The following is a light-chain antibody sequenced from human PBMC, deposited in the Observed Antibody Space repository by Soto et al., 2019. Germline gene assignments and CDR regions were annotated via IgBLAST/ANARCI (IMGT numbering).Light chain of an antibody. CDR2: AAS. J-gene: IGKJ1*01. Sequence: EIFLTQSPGTLSLSPWEIATLSCRASQSVSSSYLAWYQQTPGQAPRLLIYAASSRATGIPDRFSGSGSGTDFTLTISRLEPEDFAVYFCQQYGSSPTSFGQGTKVDIK. V-gene: IGKV3-20*01. CDR3: QQYGSSPTS. CDR1: QSVSSSY.